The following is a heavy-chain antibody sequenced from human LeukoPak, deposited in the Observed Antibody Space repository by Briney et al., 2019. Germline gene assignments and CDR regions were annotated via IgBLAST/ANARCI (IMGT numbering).Heavy chain of an antibody. Sequence: PGGSLRLSCAASGFTFSSYSMNWVRQAPGKGLEWVSYISSSSSTIYYADSVKGRFTISRDKSKNTLYLQMNSLRAEDTAVYYCAKEEWGFGEFPLFMDVWGKGTTVTISS. D-gene: IGHD3-10*01. CDR3: AKEEWGFGEFPLFMDV. CDR1: GFTFSSYS. CDR2: ISSSSSTI. V-gene: IGHV3-48*01. J-gene: IGHJ6*03.